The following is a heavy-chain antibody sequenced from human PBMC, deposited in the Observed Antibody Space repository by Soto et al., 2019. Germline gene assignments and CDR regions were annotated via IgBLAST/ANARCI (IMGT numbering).Heavy chain of an antibody. V-gene: IGHV3-30-3*01. D-gene: IGHD3-9*01. J-gene: IGHJ5*02. CDR3: ARASPLSLRYFDWLLSPPDA. CDR2: ISDDGSNK. Sequence: PGGSLRLSCAASRFTFSSYAMHWVRQAPGKGLEWVAVISDDGSNKYYADSVKGRFTISRDNSKNTLYLQMNSLRAEDTAVYYCARASPLSLRYFDWLLSPPDAWGQGTLVPVSS. CDR1: RFTFSSYA.